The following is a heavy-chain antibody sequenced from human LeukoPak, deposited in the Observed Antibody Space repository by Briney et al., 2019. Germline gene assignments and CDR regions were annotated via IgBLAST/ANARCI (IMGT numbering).Heavy chain of an antibody. Sequence: SQTLSLTCAISGDSVSSNSAAWNWIRQSPSRGLEWLGRTYYRSKWYNDYAVSVKSRITINPDTSKNQFSLQLNSVTPEDTAVYYCAREGKDYVSSGYYLDAFDIWGQGTMVTVSS. CDR2: TYYRSKWYN. CDR3: AREGKDYVSSGYYLDAFDI. V-gene: IGHV6-1*01. CDR1: GDSVSSNSAA. J-gene: IGHJ3*02. D-gene: IGHD3-22*01.